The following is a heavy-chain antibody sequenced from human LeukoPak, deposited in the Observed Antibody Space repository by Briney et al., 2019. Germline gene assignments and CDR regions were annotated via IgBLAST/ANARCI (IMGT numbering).Heavy chain of an antibody. CDR3: AREGIAVAGTLGVSFDY. CDR1: GGTFSSYA. J-gene: IGHJ4*02. V-gene: IGHV1-69*04. CDR2: IIPILGIA. Sequence: SVKVSCKASGGTFSSYAISWVRQAPGQGLEWMGRIIPILGIANYAQKFQGRVTITADKSTSTAYMELSSLRSEDTAVYYCAREGIAVAGTLGVSFDYCGQGTLVTVSS. D-gene: IGHD6-19*01.